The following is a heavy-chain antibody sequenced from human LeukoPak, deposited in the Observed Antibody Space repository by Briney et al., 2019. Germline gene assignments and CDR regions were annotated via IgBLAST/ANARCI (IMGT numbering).Heavy chain of an antibody. CDR2: ISTYNGNT. V-gene: IGHV1-18*01. Sequence: ASVKDSCKTSGYTYTAYGISWVRQAPGQGLEWMGWISTYNGNTNYAQKVQGRVTMTTDTSTSTAYMELRSLRSDDTAVYYCARPDGRGWDALDYWGQGTLVTVSS. J-gene: IGHJ4*02. CDR1: GYTYTAYG. D-gene: IGHD6-19*01. CDR3: ARPDGRGWDALDY.